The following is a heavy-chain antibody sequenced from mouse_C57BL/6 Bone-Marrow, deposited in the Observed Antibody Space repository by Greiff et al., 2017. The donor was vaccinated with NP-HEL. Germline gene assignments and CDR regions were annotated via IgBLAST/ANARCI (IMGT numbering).Heavy chain of an antibody. Sequence: EVMLVESGGDLVKPGGSLKLSCAASGFTFSSYGMSWVRQTPDKRLEWVATISSGGSYTYYPDSVKGRFTISRDNAKNTLYLQMSSLKSEDTAMYYCARDYYGSSWGPFDYWGQGTTLTVSS. CDR1: GFTFSSYG. V-gene: IGHV5-6*02. CDR3: ARDYYGSSWGPFDY. J-gene: IGHJ2*01. CDR2: ISSGGSYT. D-gene: IGHD1-1*01.